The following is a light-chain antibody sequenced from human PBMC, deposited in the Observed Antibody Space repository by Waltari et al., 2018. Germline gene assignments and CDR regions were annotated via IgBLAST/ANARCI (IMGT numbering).Light chain of an antibody. CDR3: CSYSGTNSNYV. CDR1: SSDVGGFDY. J-gene: IGLJ1*01. Sequence: QSALTQPPSASGSPGQSVTISCTGTSSDVGGFDYVSWYQQHPGKAPKLIIYDVTKRPSGGPDRFSGSKSANTASLTVSGLLAEDEADYYCCSYSGTNSNYVFGTGTKVTVL. CDR2: DVT. V-gene: IGLV2-8*01.